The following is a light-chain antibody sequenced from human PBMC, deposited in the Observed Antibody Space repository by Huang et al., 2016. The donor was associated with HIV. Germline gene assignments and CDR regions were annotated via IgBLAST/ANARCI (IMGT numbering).Light chain of an antibody. CDR2: GAS. CDR1: QSVAKH. V-gene: IGKV3-15*01. Sequence: EIVMTQSPATLSVSPGERATLSCRASQSVAKHFAWYQQKPGQAPRLLIYGASTRATGIPARFSGSGSGTDVTLTISSLQSEDFAVYYCHHYSNWPPTWTFGQGTKVEIK. CDR3: HHYSNWPPTWT. J-gene: IGKJ1*01.